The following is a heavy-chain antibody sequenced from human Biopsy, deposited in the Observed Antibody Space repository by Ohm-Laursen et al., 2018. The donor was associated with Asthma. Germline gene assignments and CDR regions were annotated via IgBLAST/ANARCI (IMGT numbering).Heavy chain of an antibody. D-gene: IGHD3-10*01. J-gene: IGHJ6*02. Sequence: ASVKVSCKPSGYIFTTYTMNWVRQAPGQGLEWMGWINTDTGNPTYAQDFTGRFVFSLDTSVSTAYLQISSLKAEDTAVYYCARAAGDYYGSARPYGMDVWGQGTTVTVSS. CDR1: GYIFTTYT. V-gene: IGHV7-4-1*01. CDR3: ARAAGDYYGSARPYGMDV. CDR2: INTDTGNP.